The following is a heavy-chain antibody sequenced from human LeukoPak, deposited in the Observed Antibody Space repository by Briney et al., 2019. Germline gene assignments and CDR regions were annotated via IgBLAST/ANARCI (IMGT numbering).Heavy chain of an antibody. CDR2: IYYSGTT. Sequence: SETLSLTCTVSGGSISSSSHYWGWIRQPPGKGLEWIGSIYYSGTTYYNPSLKSRVTISVDTSKNHFSLRLSSVTAADTAVYYSARLYCSAGSCFLGYWGQGTLVTVSS. V-gene: IGHV4-39*02. CDR3: ARLYCSAGSCFLGY. CDR1: GGSISSSSHY. J-gene: IGHJ4*02. D-gene: IGHD2-15*01.